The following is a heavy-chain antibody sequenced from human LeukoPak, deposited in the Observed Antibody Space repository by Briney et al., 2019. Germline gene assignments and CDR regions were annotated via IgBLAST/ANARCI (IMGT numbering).Heavy chain of an antibody. CDR2: ISYDGSNK. V-gene: IGHV3-30*18. CDR1: GFTFSSYG. CDR3: AKSTVLDAFDI. J-gene: IGHJ3*02. D-gene: IGHD4-17*01. Sequence: GGSLRLSCAASGFTFSSYGMHWVRQAPGKGLEWVAVISYDGSNKYYADSVKGRFTISRDNSKNTLYLQMNSLRAEDTAVYYCAKSTVLDAFDICGQGTMGNVSS.